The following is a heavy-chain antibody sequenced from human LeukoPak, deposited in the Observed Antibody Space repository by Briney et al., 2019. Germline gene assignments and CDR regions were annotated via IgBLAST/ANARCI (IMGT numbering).Heavy chain of an antibody. CDR2: ISSSSSYI. J-gene: IGHJ5*02. Sequence: GGSLRLSCAASGFTFSSYSMNWVRQAPGKGLEWVSSISSSSSYIYYADSVKGRFTISRDNAKNSLYLQMNSLRAEDTAVYYCARSQQLVNWFDPRGQGTLVTVSS. D-gene: IGHD6-13*01. CDR1: GFTFSSYS. CDR3: ARSQQLVNWFDP. V-gene: IGHV3-21*01.